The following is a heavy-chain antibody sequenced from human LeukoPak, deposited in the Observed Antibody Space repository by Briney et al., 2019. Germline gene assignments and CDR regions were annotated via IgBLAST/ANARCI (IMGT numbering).Heavy chain of an antibody. V-gene: IGHV3-30*04. CDR3: AREGDLGYCSSTSCYEFDY. CDR1: GFTFSSYA. D-gene: IGHD2-2*01. J-gene: IGHJ4*02. Sequence: PGGSLRLSCAASGFTFSSYAMHWVRQAPGKGLEWVAVLSYDGSNKYYADSVKGRFTISRDNSKNTLYLQMNSLRAEDTAVYYCAREGDLGYCSSTSCYEFDYWGQGTLVTVSS. CDR2: LSYDGSNK.